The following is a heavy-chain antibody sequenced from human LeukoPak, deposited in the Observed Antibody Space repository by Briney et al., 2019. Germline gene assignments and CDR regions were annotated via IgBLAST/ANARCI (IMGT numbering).Heavy chain of an antibody. CDR2: IYSGGST. Sequence: GGSLRLSCAASGFTFSSYAMSWVRQAPGKGLEWVSLIYSGGSTYYADSVKGRFTISRDISKNMLTLQMNSLRAEDTAVYYCARGARSNSFDYWGQGTLVTVSS. D-gene: IGHD2-2*01. V-gene: IGHV3-53*01. CDR3: ARGARSNSFDY. J-gene: IGHJ4*02. CDR1: GFTFSSYA.